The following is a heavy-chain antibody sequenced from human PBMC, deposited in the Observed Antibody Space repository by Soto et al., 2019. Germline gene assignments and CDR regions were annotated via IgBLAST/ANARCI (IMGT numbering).Heavy chain of an antibody. CDR2: ISFDGSTE. J-gene: IGHJ6*02. Sequence: QVQLVESGGGVVQPGRSLRLSCAASGFTFISYAMHWVRQAPGKGLEWVAVISFDGSTEYYADSVKGRFTISRDNSKNTVYLQMNRLRSEDTAVYYCARSSHGSGSYTHFYYGLDVWGQGTTVTVSS. V-gene: IGHV3-30-3*01. D-gene: IGHD3-10*01. CDR3: ARSSHGSGSYTHFYYGLDV. CDR1: GFTFISYA.